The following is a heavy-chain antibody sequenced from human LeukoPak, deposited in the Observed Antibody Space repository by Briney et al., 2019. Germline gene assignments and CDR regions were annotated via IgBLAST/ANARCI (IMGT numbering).Heavy chain of an antibody. CDR3: ARAVISFGAAVAKGFDC. V-gene: IGHV4-59*11. D-gene: IGHD3-16*01. CDR2: IYYSGST. Sequence: SETLSLTCTVSGGSFSTHYWSWIRKPTGKGLEWIGYIYYSGSTDYNPSLKSRVTMSLDTSKNQFSLKLSSVTAADTAVYYCARAVISFGAAVAKGFDCWGQGTLVTVSS. CDR1: GGSFSTHY. J-gene: IGHJ4*02.